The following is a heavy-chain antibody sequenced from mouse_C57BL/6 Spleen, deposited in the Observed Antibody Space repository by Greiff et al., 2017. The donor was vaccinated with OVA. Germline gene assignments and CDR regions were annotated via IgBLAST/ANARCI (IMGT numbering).Heavy chain of an antibody. V-gene: IGHV1-82*01. J-gene: IGHJ3*01. CDR3: ARQDYGYDWFAY. CDR1: GYAFSSSW. D-gene: IGHD2-2*01. CDR2: IYPGDGDT. Sequence: VKLQQSGPELVKPGASVKISCKASGYAFSSSWMNWVKQRPGKGLEWIGRIYPGDGDTNYNGKFKGKATLTADKASSTAYMQLSSLTSEDSAVYFCARQDYGYDWFAYWGQGTLVTVSA.